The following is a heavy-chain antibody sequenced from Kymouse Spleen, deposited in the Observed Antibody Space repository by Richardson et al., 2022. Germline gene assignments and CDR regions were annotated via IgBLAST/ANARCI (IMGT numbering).Heavy chain of an antibody. CDR1: GGSFSGYY. CDR3: ARGRRSSSSLDY. CDR2: INHSGST. J-gene: IGHJ4*02. V-gene: IGHV4-34*01. D-gene: IGHD6-13*01. Sequence: QVQLQQWGAGLLKPSETLSLTCAVYGGSFSGYYWSWIRQPPGKGLEWIGEINHSGSTNYNPSLKSRVTISVDTSKNQFSLKLSSVTAADTAVYYCARGRRSSSSLDYWGQGTLVTVSS.